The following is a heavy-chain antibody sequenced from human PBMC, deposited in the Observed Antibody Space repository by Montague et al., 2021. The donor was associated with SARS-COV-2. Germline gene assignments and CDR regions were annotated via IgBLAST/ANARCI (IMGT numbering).Heavy chain of an antibody. J-gene: IGHJ3*02. Sequence: CAISGDSVSSKSVAWNWIRQSPSRGLEWLGRTYYRSKWDSDYAEXXKRRLVITPDTSKNQVSLQLNSVIPEDTAVYFCASPGITLTGLDAFDIWGQGTMVTVSS. CDR2: TYYRSKWDS. D-gene: IGHD3-9*01. CDR1: GDSVSSKSVA. CDR3: ASPGITLTGLDAFDI. V-gene: IGHV6-1*01.